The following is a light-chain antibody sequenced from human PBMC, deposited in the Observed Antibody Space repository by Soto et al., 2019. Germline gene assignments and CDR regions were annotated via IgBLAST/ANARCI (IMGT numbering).Light chain of an antibody. V-gene: IGKV3-20*01. Sequence: EIVLTQSPGTLSLSPGERATLSCRASQSVSSSFLAWYQQKPGQAPRLLIYGASSRATGIPDRFSGSGSGTDFTITISRLEPEDFAVYYCQQYDSSPLTFGGGTKLEIK. CDR3: QQYDSSPLT. J-gene: IGKJ4*01. CDR2: GAS. CDR1: QSVSSSF.